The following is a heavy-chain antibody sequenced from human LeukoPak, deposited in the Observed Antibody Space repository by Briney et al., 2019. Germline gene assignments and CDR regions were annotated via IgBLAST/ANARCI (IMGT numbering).Heavy chain of an antibody. V-gene: IGHV5-51*01. CDR3: ARLGCSSTSCYSNGYYFDY. Sequence: GESLKISCKGSGYSFTSYWIGWVRQMPGKGLEWMGIIYPGDSDTRYSPSFRGQVTISADKSISTAYLQWSSLKASDTAMYYCARLGCSSTSCYSNGYYFDYWGQGTLVTVSS. D-gene: IGHD2-2*01. CDR2: IYPGDSDT. CDR1: GYSFTSYW. J-gene: IGHJ4*02.